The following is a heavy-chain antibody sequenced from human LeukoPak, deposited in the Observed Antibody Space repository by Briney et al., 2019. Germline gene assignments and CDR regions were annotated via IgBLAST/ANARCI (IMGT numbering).Heavy chain of an antibody. J-gene: IGHJ3*02. CDR2: IYYSGST. V-gene: IGHV4-39*01. CDR1: GGSISSSTYY. D-gene: IGHD6-13*01. Sequence: SETLSLTCTVSGGSISSSTYYWGWFRQPPGKGLEWIGSIYYSGSTYYNASLKSRVTISADTSKNQFSLKLSSVTAADTAVYYCARPLSGSSSWHGDAFDIWGQGTMVTVSS. CDR3: ARPLSGSSSWHGDAFDI.